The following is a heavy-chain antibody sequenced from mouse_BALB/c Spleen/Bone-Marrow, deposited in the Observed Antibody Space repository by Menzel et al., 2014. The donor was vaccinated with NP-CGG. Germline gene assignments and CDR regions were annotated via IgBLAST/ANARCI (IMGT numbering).Heavy chain of an antibody. V-gene: IGHV14-3*02. J-gene: IGHJ2*01. Sequence: VHVQQSGAELVKPGASVKLSCTASGFNIKDTYMHWVKQRPEQGLEWIGRIDPANGNTKYDPKFQGKATITADTSSNTACQQLSSLTSEDTAVYYCARIYYYGRGYFDYWGQGTTRTVSS. D-gene: IGHD1-1*01. CDR3: ARIYYYGRGYFDY. CDR2: IDPANGNT. CDR1: GFNIKDTY.